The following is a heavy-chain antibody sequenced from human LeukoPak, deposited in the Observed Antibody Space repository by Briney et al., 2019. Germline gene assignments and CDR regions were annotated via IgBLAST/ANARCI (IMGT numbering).Heavy chain of an antibody. J-gene: IGHJ3*02. CDR2: TYFRSKWYN. CDR1: GDSVSRNTAA. Sequence: SQTLSLTCAISGDSVSRNTAAWNWIRQSPSGGLEWLGRTYFRSKWYNDYALSVKSRITINPDTSKNQFSLQLNAVTPEDTAVYYCAAAGFDGFDTWGQGTMVTVSS. CDR3: AAAGFDGFDT. V-gene: IGHV6-1*01. D-gene: IGHD6-13*01.